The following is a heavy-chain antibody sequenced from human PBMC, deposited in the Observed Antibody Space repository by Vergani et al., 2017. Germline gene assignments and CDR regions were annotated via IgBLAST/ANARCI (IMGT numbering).Heavy chain of an antibody. CDR1: GFLLNNARMG. D-gene: IGHD5-12*01. Sequence: QVTLKESGPVLVKPTETLTLTCTVSGFLLNNARMGVSWIRQPPGKALEWLAHIFSNDEKYYSASLKSRLTISKDTSKSQVVLTMTNMDPVDTATYYCARKLASPSFDSWGQGTLVTVSS. J-gene: IGHJ4*02. CDR2: IFSNDEK. V-gene: IGHV2-26*01. CDR3: ARKLASPSFDS.